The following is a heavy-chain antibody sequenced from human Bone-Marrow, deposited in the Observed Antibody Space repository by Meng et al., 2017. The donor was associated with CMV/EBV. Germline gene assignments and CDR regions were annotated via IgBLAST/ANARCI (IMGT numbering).Heavy chain of an antibody. CDR1: GFAFSIYS. J-gene: IGHJ6*02. CDR3: ARDWMEVLPYYYYGMDV. Sequence: GGSLRLFCAASGFAFSIYSMNWVRQAPGKGLEWVASISSSSSNIYYADSVKGRFTISRDNAKNSLHLQMNSLRAEDMAVYYCARDWMEVLPYYYYGMDVWGQGTTVTVSS. D-gene: IGHD1-7*01. CDR2: ISSSSSNI. V-gene: IGHV3-21*01.